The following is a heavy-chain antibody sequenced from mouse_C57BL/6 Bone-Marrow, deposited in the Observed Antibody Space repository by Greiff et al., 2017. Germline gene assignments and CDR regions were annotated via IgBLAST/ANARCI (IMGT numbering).Heavy chain of an antibody. CDR1: GYTFTSYW. Sequence: QVQLQQSGAELVKPGASVKLSCKASGYTFTSYWMHWVKQRPGQGLEWIGEIDPSDSYTNYNQKIKGKSTLTVDKSSSTAYMQLSSLTSEDSAVYYCAREGLLRSWFAYWGQGTLVTVSA. J-gene: IGHJ3*01. V-gene: IGHV1-69*01. CDR2: IDPSDSYT. D-gene: IGHD1-1*01. CDR3: AREGLLRSWFAY.